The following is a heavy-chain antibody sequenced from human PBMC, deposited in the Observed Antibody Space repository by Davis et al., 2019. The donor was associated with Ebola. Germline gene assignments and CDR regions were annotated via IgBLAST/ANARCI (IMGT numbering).Heavy chain of an antibody. CDR1: GFTFSSYW. J-gene: IGHJ4*02. V-gene: IGHV3-74*01. Sequence: GESLKISCAASGFTFSSYWMHWVRQAPGKGLVWVSRINSDGSFTSYADSVKGRFTISRDNAKNTLYLQMNSLRAEDTAVYYCARAPAGRWRWPATACDYWGQGTLVTVSS. CDR2: INSDGSFT. CDR3: ARAPAGRWRWPATACDY. D-gene: IGHD5-24*01.